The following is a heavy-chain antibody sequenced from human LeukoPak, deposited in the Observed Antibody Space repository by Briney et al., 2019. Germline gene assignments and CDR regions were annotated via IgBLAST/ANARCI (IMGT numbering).Heavy chain of an antibody. V-gene: IGHV3-72*01. CDR3: ARVSTLTTHYYYYYMDV. J-gene: IGHJ6*03. CDR2: IRNKANSHTT. Sequence: GGSLRLSCAASGFTFSDLYMAWVRQAPGKGLEWVGRIRNKANSHTTEYAASVKGRFTISRDDSKNSLYLQMNSLDTEDTSVYYCARVSTLTTHYYYYYMDVWGKGTTVTVSS. D-gene: IGHD4-17*01. CDR1: GFTFSDLY.